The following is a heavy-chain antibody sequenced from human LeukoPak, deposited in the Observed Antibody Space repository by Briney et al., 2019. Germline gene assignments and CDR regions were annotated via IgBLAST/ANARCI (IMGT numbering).Heavy chain of an antibody. CDR1: GGSFSGYY. D-gene: IGHD3-10*02. CDR3: ARAMIGPYYFGY. V-gene: IGHV4-34*01. CDR2: INHSGST. Sequence: SETLSLTCAVYGGSFSGYYWSWIRQPPGKGLEWIGEINHSGSTNYNPSLKSRVTISVDTSKNQFSLKLSSVTAADTAVYYCARAMIGPYYFGYWGQGTLVTVSS. J-gene: IGHJ4*02.